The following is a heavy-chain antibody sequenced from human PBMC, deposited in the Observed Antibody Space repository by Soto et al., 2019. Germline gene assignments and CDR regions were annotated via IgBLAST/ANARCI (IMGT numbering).Heavy chain of an antibody. J-gene: IGHJ6*02. Sequence: SETLSLTCTVSGGSISRCSFHWGWIRQPPGKGLEWIGYIYYSATTKYNPSLKSRVTISVDTSKNQFSLKLSSVTAADTAVFYCARYKSNYYYGMYVWGQGTTVTVS. D-gene: IGHD1-20*01. CDR1: GGSISRCSFH. CDR3: ARYKSNYYYGMYV. CDR2: IYYSATT. V-gene: IGHV4-39*07.